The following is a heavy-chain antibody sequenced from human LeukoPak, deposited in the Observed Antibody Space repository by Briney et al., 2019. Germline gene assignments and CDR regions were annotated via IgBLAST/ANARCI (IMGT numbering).Heavy chain of an antibody. D-gene: IGHD3-10*01. J-gene: IGHJ4*02. CDR2: ILYDGKDK. V-gene: IGHV3-30*02. CDR1: GFIFSSYG. CDR3: AKDPLLYGSGSYYFDN. Sequence: GGSLRLSCAASGFIFSSYGMYWVRQAPGKGLEWVAFILYDGKDKYYADSVKGRFTISGDTSKNTLFLQMNSLRPEDTAVYYCAKDPLLYGSGSYYFDNWGQGTLVTVSS.